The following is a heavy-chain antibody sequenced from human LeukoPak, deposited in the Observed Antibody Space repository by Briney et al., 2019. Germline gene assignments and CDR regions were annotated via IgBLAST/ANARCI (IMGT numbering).Heavy chain of an antibody. Sequence: SETLSLTCTVSGGSISGSYWNWIRQPPGKGLEWIGNIFYSGSTYYNPSLKSRVTISVDTSKNQFSLKLSSVTAADTAVYYCARESLTWLQSRTSWFDPWGQGTLVTVSS. CDR1: GGSISGSY. CDR2: IFYSGST. CDR3: ARESLTWLQSRTSWFDP. D-gene: IGHD5-24*01. V-gene: IGHV4-59*12. J-gene: IGHJ5*02.